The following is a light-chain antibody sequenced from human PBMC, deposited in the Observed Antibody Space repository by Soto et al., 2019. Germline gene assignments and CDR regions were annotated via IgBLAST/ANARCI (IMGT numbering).Light chain of an antibody. Sequence: DIQMTQSPSTLSPSFGDRVTMTCLASQSISNWLAWYQQKPGKAPKLLIYGASSLESGVPSRFSGSGSGTEFTLTISSLQPDDFATYYCQQYNSYSLFFGQGTKVDIK. J-gene: IGKJ2*01. CDR2: GAS. CDR1: QSISNW. V-gene: IGKV1-5*01. CDR3: QQYNSYSLF.